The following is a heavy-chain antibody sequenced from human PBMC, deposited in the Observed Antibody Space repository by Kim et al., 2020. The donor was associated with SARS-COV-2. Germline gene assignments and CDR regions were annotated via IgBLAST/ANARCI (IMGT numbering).Heavy chain of an antibody. Sequence: GGSLRLSCAASGFTFSSYAMSWVRQAPGKGLEWVSAISGSGGSTYYADSVKGRFTISRDNSKNTLYLQMNSLRAEDTAVYYCAKDRVAKRYGDSAFDYWGQGTLVTVSS. V-gene: IGHV3-23*01. D-gene: IGHD4-17*01. CDR1: GFTFSSYA. CDR3: AKDRVAKRYGDSAFDY. J-gene: IGHJ4*02. CDR2: ISGSGGST.